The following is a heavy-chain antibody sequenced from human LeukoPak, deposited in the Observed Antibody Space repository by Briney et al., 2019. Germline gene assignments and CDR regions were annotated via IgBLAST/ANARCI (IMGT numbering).Heavy chain of an antibody. CDR1: GFTFDDYA. CDR2: ISWNSGSI. D-gene: IGHD6-19*01. Sequence: PGGSLRLSCAASGFTFDDYAMHWVRQAPGKGLEWVSGISWNSGSIGYADSVEGRFTISRDNAKNSLYLQMNSLRAEDTALYYCAKDKGSSGWDFDYWGQGTLVTVSS. V-gene: IGHV3-9*01. CDR3: AKDKGSSGWDFDY. J-gene: IGHJ4*02.